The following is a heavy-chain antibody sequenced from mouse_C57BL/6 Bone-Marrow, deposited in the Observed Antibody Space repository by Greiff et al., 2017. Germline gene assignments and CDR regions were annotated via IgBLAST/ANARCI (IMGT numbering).Heavy chain of an antibody. J-gene: IGHJ2*01. V-gene: IGHV1-39*01. CDR1: GYSFTDYN. CDR2: INPNYGTT. D-gene: IGHD2-1*01. Sequence: EVKLVEPGPELVKPGASVKISCKASGYSFTDYNMNWVKQSNGKSLEWIGVINPNYGTTSYNQKFKGKATLTVDQSSSTAYMQLNSLTSEDSAVXYCAKGYYGNFDYWGQGTTLTVAS. CDR3: AKGYYGNFDY.